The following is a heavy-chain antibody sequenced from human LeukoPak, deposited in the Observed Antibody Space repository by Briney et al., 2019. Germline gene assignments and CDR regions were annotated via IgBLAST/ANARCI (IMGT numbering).Heavy chain of an antibody. D-gene: IGHD3-3*01. Sequence: PSETLSLTCAVSGYSISSGYYWGWIRQPPGKGLVWIGSIYHSGSTYYNPSLKSRVTISVDTSKNQFSLKLSSVTAADTAVYYCARRYYDFWSGYYTFFDYWGQGTLVTVSS. J-gene: IGHJ4*02. CDR1: GYSISSGYY. CDR3: ARRYYDFWSGYYTFFDY. CDR2: IYHSGST. V-gene: IGHV4-38-2*01.